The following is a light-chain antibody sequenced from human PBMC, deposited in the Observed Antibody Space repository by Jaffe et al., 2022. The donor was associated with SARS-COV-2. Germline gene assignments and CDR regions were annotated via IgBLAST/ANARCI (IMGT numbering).Light chain of an antibody. CDR1: SSDVGGYKY. CDR3: CSFAGSYAVI. J-gene: IGLJ2*01. Sequence: QSALTQPRSVSGSPGQSVTISCTGTSSDVGGYKYVSWYQQHPGKAPKLVIYDVTERPSGVPDRFSGSKSGSTASLTISGLQAEDEGDYYCCSFAGSYAVIFGGGTKLTVL. V-gene: IGLV2-11*01. CDR2: DVT.